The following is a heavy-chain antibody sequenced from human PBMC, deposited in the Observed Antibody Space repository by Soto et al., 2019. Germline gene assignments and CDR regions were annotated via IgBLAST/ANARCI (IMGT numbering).Heavy chain of an antibody. V-gene: IGHV4-59*01. CDR2: VYFNGNT. D-gene: IGHD3-16*01. Sequence: SETLSFTCTVSAASFSKYYWSWVRQPPGKGLEWIGYVYFNGNTNYNPSLKRRVSISIDTSKNQISLNLSSVTAADTAVYYCASVTFGGVVLAHWGQGTLVTSPQ. CDR1: AASFSKYY. J-gene: IGHJ4*02. CDR3: ASVTFGGVVLAH.